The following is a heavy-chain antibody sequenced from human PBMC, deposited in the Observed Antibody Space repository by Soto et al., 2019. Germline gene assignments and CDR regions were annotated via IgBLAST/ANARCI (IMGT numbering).Heavy chain of an antibody. CDR2: IYYSGST. CDR1: GCSISSSSYY. CDR3: ARVKGVLGSRSPHYYMDV. Sequence: SETLSLTCTVSGCSISSSSYYWGWIRQPPGKGLEWIGSIYYSGSTYYNPSLKSRFTISRDNSKNTLYLQMNSLRAEDTAVYHCARVKGVLGSRSPHYYMDVWGKGTTVTVSS. V-gene: IGHV4-39*01. D-gene: IGHD6-13*01. J-gene: IGHJ6*03.